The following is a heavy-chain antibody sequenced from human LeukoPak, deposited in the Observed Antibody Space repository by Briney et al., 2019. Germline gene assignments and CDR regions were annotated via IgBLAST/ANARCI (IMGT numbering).Heavy chain of an antibody. CDR1: GYTFTSYY. J-gene: IGHJ4*02. Sequence: ASVKVSCKASGYTFTSYYMHWVRQAPGQGLEWMGGIIPIFGTANYAQKFQGRVTITADKSTSTAYMELSSLRSEDTAVYYCARRLIAAAGPFDYWGQGTLVTVSS. CDR2: IIPIFGTA. D-gene: IGHD6-13*01. V-gene: IGHV1-69*06. CDR3: ARRLIAAAGPFDY.